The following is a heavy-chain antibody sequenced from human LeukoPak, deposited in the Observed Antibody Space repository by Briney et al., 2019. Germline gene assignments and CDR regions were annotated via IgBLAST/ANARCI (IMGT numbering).Heavy chain of an antibody. D-gene: IGHD3-16*01. Sequence: SETLSLTCTVSGGSISSSSYYWGWIRQPPGKGLEWIGCIYYSGSTYYNPSLKSRVTISVDTSKNQFSLKLSSVTAADTAVYYCARHVLPRSAMTTFYVSYFDYWGQGTLVTVSS. CDR2: IYYSGST. CDR1: GGSISSSSYY. CDR3: ARHVLPRSAMTTFYVSYFDY. J-gene: IGHJ4*02. V-gene: IGHV4-39*01.